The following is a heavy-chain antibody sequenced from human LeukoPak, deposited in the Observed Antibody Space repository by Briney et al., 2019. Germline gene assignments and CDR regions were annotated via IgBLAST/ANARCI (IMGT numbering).Heavy chain of an antibody. J-gene: IGHJ5*02. CDR1: GGSISSNSYY. Sequence: SETLSLTCTVSGGSISSNSYYWGWIRQPPGKGLGGMGSIYYSGSTYYNPSLKSRVTISVDTSKNQFSLKLSSVTAADTAVYYCASYYSSSWYSFWFDPWGQGTLVTVSS. CDR2: IYYSGST. CDR3: ASYYSSSWYSFWFDP. D-gene: IGHD6-13*01. V-gene: IGHV4-39*01.